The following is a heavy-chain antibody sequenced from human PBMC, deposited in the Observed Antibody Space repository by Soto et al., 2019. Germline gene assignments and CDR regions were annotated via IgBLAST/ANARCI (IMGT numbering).Heavy chain of an antibody. D-gene: IGHD3-22*01. CDR3: ASNTYYYDSSGYYGDY. CDR1: GGTFSSYA. Sequence: SVKVSCKASGGTFSSYAISWVRQAPGQGLEWMGGIIPIFGTANYAQRFQGRVTITADKSTSTAYMELSSLRSEDTAVYYCASNTYYYDSSGYYGDYWGQGTLVTVSS. J-gene: IGHJ4*02. CDR2: IIPIFGTA. V-gene: IGHV1-69*06.